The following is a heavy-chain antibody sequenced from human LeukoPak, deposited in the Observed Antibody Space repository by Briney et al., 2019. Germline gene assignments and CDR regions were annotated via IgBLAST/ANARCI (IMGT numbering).Heavy chain of an antibody. CDR3: ARATSGRAAGDNSRYFDY. CDR1: GGSITSHTCA. V-gene: IGHV4-30-2*01. Sequence: PSQTLSLTCAVSGGSITSHTCAWSWVRQPPGKGLEWIGFVYHSGNAYYSPSLKSRVTISLDRAKNQFSLRLNSVTAADTAVYYCARATSGRAAGDNSRYFDYWGQGTLVTVSS. J-gene: IGHJ4*02. CDR2: VYHSGNA. D-gene: IGHD4-23*01.